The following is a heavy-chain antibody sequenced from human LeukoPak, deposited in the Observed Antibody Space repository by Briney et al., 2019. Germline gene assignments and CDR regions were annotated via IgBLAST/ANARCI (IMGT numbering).Heavy chain of an antibody. CDR2: ISYDGSYK. J-gene: IGHJ4*02. D-gene: IGHD2-21*02. V-gene: IGHV3-30*18. CDR1: GFTFSSYA. Sequence: GGSLRLSCAASGFTFSSYAMTWVRQAPGKGLEWVAVISYDGSYKYYADSVKGRFTISRDNSKNTLYLQMNSLRAEDTAVYYCAKETTSVVTASYDYWGQGTLVTVSS. CDR3: AKETTSVVTASYDY.